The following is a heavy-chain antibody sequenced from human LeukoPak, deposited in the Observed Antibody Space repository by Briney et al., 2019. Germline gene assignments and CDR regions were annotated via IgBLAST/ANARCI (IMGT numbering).Heavy chain of an antibody. CDR2: IWFDGSST. CDR3: ARDRQQMDREGYFDL. J-gene: IGHJ2*01. D-gene: IGHD6-13*01. Sequence: GGSLRLSCAASGFTFSRFGMPWVRQAPGKGLEWEAVIWFDGSSTYYADSVKGRFTISGDNSKNMLYLQMNSLRVEDTGVYYCARDRQQMDREGYFDLWGRGTLVTVSS. V-gene: IGHV3-33*01. CDR1: GFTFSRFG.